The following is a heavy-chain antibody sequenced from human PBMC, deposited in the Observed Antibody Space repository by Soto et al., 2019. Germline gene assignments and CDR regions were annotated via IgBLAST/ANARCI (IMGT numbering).Heavy chain of an antibody. Sequence: QVQLQQWGAGLLKPSETLSLTCAVFGGSFSDNYWTWIRQPPGKGLEWIGKSNDGGRTNYNPSLKSRGTISVDTSKNQFSLRLTSVTAADTAIYYCARRHSRNWVAFDVWGQGTTVIVSS. J-gene: IGHJ3*01. D-gene: IGHD1-1*01. V-gene: IGHV4-34*01. CDR1: GGSFSDNY. CDR3: ARRHSRNWVAFDV. CDR2: SNDGGRT.